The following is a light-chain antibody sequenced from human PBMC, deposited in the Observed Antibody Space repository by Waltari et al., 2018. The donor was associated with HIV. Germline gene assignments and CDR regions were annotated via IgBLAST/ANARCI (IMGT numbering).Light chain of an antibody. CDR3: AAWDDSLNGPV. V-gene: IGLV1-44*01. CDR2: SNY. J-gene: IGLJ2*01. CDR1: SSNIGSNI. Sequence: QSVLTQPPSASGTPGQRVTISCSGSSSNIGSNIVNWFQQLPGPAPKLLIYSNYQRPAGVPDRFSGYKSGTSASLAISGLQSEDEADYYCAAWDDSLNGPVFGGGTKLTVL.